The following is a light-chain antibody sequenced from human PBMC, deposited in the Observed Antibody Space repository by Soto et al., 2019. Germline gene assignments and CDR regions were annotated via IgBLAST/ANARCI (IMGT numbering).Light chain of an antibody. CDR3: QQYGTSPVT. CDR1: QSVSSTY. J-gene: IGKJ5*01. Sequence: EIVLTQSPATLSLSPGERATLSCRASQSVSSTYLAWYQQRPGQAPRLLIFGASSRATGIPDRFSGSGSGTDFTLTVGRLEPEDFAVYFCQQYGTSPVTFGQGTRLEIK. CDR2: GAS. V-gene: IGKV3-20*01.